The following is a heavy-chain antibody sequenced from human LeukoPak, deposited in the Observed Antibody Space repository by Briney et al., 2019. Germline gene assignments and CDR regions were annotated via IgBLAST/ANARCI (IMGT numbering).Heavy chain of an antibody. Sequence: PSETLSLTCTVSGGSISSYYWSWIRQPAGKGLEWIGRIYTSGSTNYNPSLKSRVTMSVDTSKNQFSLKLSSVTAADTAVYYCARGVVVVPAAPVRYYYYYMDVWGKGTTVTVSS. CDR3: ARGVVVVPAAPVRYYYYYMDV. CDR2: IYTSGST. D-gene: IGHD2-2*01. J-gene: IGHJ6*03. V-gene: IGHV4-4*07. CDR1: GGSISSYY.